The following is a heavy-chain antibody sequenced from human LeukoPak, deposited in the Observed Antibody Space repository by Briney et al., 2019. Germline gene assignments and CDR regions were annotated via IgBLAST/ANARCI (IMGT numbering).Heavy chain of an antibody. CDR1: GHTFT. D-gene: IGHD3-22*01. CDR3: ASLKNYYDSSGYLVTDAFDI. CDR2: ISAYNGNT. Sequence: GASVKVSCKASGHTFTISWVRQAPGQGLEWMGWISAYNGNTNYAQKLQGRVTMTTDTSTSTAYMELRSLRSDDTAVYYCASLKNYYDSSGYLVTDAFDIWGQGTMVTVSS. V-gene: IGHV1-18*01. J-gene: IGHJ3*02.